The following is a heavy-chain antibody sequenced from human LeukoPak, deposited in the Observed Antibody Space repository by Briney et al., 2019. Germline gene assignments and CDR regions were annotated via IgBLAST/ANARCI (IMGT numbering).Heavy chain of an antibody. Sequence: PSETLSLTCTVSGGSISSGSYYWRWIRQPAGKGLEWIGRIYTSGSTNYNPSLKSRVTISVDTSKNQFSLKLSSVIAADTAMYYCARGHYYDSSGYADDDAFDIWGQGTMVTVSS. CDR1: GGSISSGSYY. J-gene: IGHJ3*02. CDR2: IYTSGST. V-gene: IGHV4-61*02. CDR3: ARGHYYDSSGYADDDAFDI. D-gene: IGHD3-22*01.